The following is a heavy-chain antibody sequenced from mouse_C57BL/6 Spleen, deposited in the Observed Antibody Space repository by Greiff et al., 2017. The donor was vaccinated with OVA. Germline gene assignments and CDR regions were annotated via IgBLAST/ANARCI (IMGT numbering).Heavy chain of an antibody. V-gene: IGHV5-17*01. CDR1: GFTFSDYG. Sequence: EVQLVESGGGLVKPGGSLKLSCAASGFTFSDYGMHWVRQAPEKGLEWVAYISSGSSTIYYADTVKGRFTISRDNAKNTLFLQMTSLRSEDTAMYYCARPGTTVVAPTYWGQGTLVTVSA. CDR2: ISSGSSTI. J-gene: IGHJ3*01. CDR3: ARPGTTVVAPTY. D-gene: IGHD1-1*01.